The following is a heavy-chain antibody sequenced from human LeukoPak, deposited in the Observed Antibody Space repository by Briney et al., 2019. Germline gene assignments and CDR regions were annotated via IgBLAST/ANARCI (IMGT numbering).Heavy chain of an antibody. D-gene: IGHD2-2*01. CDR2: MNPNSGNT. V-gene: IGHV1-8*03. CDR1: GYTFTSYG. Sequence: ASVKVSCKASGYTFTSYGISWVRQAPGQGLEWMGWMNPNSGNTGYAQKFQGRVTITRNTSISTAYMELSSLRSEDTAVYYCARGPRICSSTSCYYWFDPWGQGTLVTVSS. J-gene: IGHJ5*02. CDR3: ARGPRICSSTSCYYWFDP.